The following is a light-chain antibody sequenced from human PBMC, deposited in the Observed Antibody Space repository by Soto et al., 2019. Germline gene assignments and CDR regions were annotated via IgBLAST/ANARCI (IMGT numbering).Light chain of an antibody. J-gene: IGLJ2*01. CDR1: SSDVGGYNY. Sequence: QSALTQPASVSGSPAQSITISCTGTSSDVGGYNYVSWYQQHPGKAPKVIIYEVSSRPSGVSNRFSGSKSGNTASLTISGLQAEDEADYYCSSYTSGSTLVVFGGGTKVTVL. CDR2: EVS. V-gene: IGLV2-14*01. CDR3: SSYTSGSTLVV.